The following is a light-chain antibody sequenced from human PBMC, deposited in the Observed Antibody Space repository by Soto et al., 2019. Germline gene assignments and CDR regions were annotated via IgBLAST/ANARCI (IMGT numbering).Light chain of an antibody. J-gene: IGKJ1*01. CDR2: DAS. Sequence: EIVLTQSPGTLSLSPGERATLSCRTSRTVENNYLVWYQQKPGQAPRLLVDDASRRAAGIPDRFSGSGSGTDFNLTISRLEPEDFAMYYCQQCATSPRTFGPGTKVEIK. CDR3: QQCATSPRT. CDR1: RTVENNY. V-gene: IGKV3-20*01.